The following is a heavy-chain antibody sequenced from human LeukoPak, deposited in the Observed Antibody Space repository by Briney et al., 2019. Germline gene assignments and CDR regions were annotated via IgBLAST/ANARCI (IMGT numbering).Heavy chain of an antibody. CDR3: ARDLDWFDP. CDR1: GGSISSSSYY. Sequence: ASETLSLTCTVSGGSISSSSYYWGWIRQPPGKGLEWIGSIYYSGSTYYNPSLRSRVTISVDTSKNQFSLKLSSVTAADTAVYYCARDLDWFDPWGQGTLVTVSS. J-gene: IGHJ5*02. V-gene: IGHV4-39*07. CDR2: IYYSGST.